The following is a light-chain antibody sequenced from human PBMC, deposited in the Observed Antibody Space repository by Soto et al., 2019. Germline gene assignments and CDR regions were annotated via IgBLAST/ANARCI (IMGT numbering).Light chain of an antibody. J-gene: IGKJ1*01. CDR2: DAS. CDR1: QTISSGF. Sequence: EIVLTQSPGILYLSPGDRATLSCRASQTISSGFLAWYQQKVGQAPRLLIYDASNRATGIPDRFSGSGSGTDFTLTITRLEPEDFAMYYCQRYDSLRTFGQGTKVDIK. V-gene: IGKV3-20*01. CDR3: QRYDSLRT.